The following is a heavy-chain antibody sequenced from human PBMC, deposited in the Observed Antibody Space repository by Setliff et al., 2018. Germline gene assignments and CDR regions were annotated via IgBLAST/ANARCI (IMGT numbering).Heavy chain of an antibody. V-gene: IGHV3-7*03. Sequence: GGSLRLSCAASGFTFSSYWMAWVRQAPGKGLEWVANINQDGSQKYYVDSVEGRFTISRDNAKNSLYLQVNSLRVEDTALYYCARDPTRKFDSWGQGTLVTVSS. CDR2: INQDGSQK. CDR3: ARDPTRKFDS. J-gene: IGHJ4*02. CDR1: GFTFSSYW.